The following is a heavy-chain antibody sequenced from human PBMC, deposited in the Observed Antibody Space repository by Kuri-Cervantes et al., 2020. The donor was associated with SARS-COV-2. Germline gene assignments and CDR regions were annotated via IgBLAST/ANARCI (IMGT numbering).Heavy chain of an antibody. CDR3: ARGAFGCSSTSCYNRPAPLSPHYYYYMDV. Sequence: ASVKVSCKASGYMFTEYYIHWVRQAPGQGLEWMGWINPNSGGTKYAQKLQGRVTMTRNTSISTAYMELSSLRSEDTAVYYCARGAFGCSSTSCYNRPAPLSPHYYYYMDVWGKGTTVTVSS. CDR1: GYMFTEYY. D-gene: IGHD2-2*02. CDR2: INPNSGGT. J-gene: IGHJ6*03. V-gene: IGHV1-2*02.